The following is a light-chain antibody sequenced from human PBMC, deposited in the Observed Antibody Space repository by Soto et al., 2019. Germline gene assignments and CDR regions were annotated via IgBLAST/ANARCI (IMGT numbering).Light chain of an antibody. CDR3: KQYNSDPLP. Sequence: DVQMTQSPSTLSASVGDRVTITCRASQTLSVWLAWYQQKPGKAPNLLIYDVSTLGSGVPSRFSGSGSGKDFTLTISNLQPDDFATYYCKQYNSDPLPFGGGTKVEIK. J-gene: IGKJ4*01. V-gene: IGKV1-5*01. CDR2: DVS. CDR1: QTLSVW.